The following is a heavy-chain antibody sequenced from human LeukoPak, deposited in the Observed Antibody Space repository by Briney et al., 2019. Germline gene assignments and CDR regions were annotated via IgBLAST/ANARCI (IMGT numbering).Heavy chain of an antibody. CDR2: IRRDGSVT. CDR3: ARDEYNWNVDAFDI. J-gene: IGHJ3*02. CDR1: GFSFSSYW. Sequence: GGSLRLSCVASGFSFSSYWMTWVRRAPGKGLEWVANIRRDGSVTHYLDSVKGRFTVSRDNAKNSLYLQMDRLRAEDTAVYYCARDEYNWNVDAFDIWGQGTVVTVSS. D-gene: IGHD1-20*01. V-gene: IGHV3-7*01.